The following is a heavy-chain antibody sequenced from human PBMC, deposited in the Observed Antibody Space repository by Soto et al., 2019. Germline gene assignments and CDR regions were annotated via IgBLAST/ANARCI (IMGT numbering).Heavy chain of an antibody. CDR1: GFMFSAYT. Sequence: LRLSCAASGFMFSAYTMNWVRQSPGKGLEWLSSISDDSSYIDYADSLRGRFTVSRDNARNSLYLQIDSLGVEDTAVYYCATPYYFNHWGPGTLVTVSS. J-gene: IGHJ1*01. CDR2: ISDDSSYI. CDR3: ATPYYFNH. V-gene: IGHV3-21*06. D-gene: IGHD3-16*01.